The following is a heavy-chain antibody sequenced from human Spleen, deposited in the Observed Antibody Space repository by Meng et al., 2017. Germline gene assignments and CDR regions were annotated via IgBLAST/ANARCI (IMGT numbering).Heavy chain of an antibody. CDR2: IYTSGST. J-gene: IGHJ4*02. CDR3: ARGIAVAAPFDY. V-gene: IGHV4-61*02. CDR1: GGSISSGSYY. Sequence: LRLSCTVSGGSISSGSYYWSWIRQPAGKGLEWIGRIYTSGSTNYNPSLKSRVTISVDTSKNQFSLKLSSVTAADTAVYYCARGIAVAAPFDYWGQGTLVTVAS. D-gene: IGHD6-19*01.